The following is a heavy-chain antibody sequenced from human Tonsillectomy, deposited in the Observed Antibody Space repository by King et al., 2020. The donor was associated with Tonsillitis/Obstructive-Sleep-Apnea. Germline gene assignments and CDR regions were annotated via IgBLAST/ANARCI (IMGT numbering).Heavy chain of an antibody. Sequence: QLVQSGAEVKKPGSSVKVSCKASGGTFSSYAISWVRQAPGQGLEWMGGIIPIFGTANYAEKFQGRVTITADESTSTAYMELSSLRSEDTAVYYCARDAEDALHFWSGHYWGQGTLVTVSS. D-gene: IGHD3-3*01. CDR2: IIPIFGTA. V-gene: IGHV1-69*01. CDR3: ARDAEDALHFWSGHY. J-gene: IGHJ4*02. CDR1: GGTFSSYA.